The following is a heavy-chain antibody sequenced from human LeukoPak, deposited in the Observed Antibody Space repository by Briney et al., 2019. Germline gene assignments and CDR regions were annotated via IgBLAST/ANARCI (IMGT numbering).Heavy chain of an antibody. V-gene: IGHV3-66*01. J-gene: IGHJ4*02. D-gene: IGHD3-10*01. CDR2: IYSGGST. CDR1: GFTVSSNY. Sequence: GGSLRLSCAASGFTVSSNYMSWVRQAPGKGLEWVSVIYSGGSTYYADSVKGRFTISRDNSKNTLYLQMNGLRAEDTAVYYCARKEPGVRGAAFDYWGQGTLVTVSS. CDR3: ARKEPGVRGAAFDY.